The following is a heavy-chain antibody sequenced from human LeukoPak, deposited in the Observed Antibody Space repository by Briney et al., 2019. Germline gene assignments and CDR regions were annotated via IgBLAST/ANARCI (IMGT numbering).Heavy chain of an antibody. CDR1: GFTFSSYG. V-gene: IGHV3-30*02. Sequence: GGSLRLSCAASGFTFSSYGMHWVRQAPGKGLEWVAFIRYDGSNKYYADSVKGRFTISRDNSKNTLYLQMNSLRAEDTAVYYCARDRIAVAGTSGYWGQGTLVTVSS. J-gene: IGHJ4*02. CDR2: IRYDGSNK. D-gene: IGHD6-19*01. CDR3: ARDRIAVAGTSGY.